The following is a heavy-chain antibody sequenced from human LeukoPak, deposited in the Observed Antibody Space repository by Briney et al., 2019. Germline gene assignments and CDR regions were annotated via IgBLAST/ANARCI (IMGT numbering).Heavy chain of an antibody. D-gene: IGHD3-10*01. CDR1: GGSISSGSYY. Sequence: SQTLSLTCTVSGGSISSGSYYWSWIRQPAGKGLEWIGRTYTSGSTNYNPSLKSRVTISVDTSKNQFSLKLSSVTAADTAVYYCARYYYGSPFDIWGQGTMVTVSS. CDR2: TYTSGST. V-gene: IGHV4-61*02. J-gene: IGHJ3*02. CDR3: ARYYYGSPFDI.